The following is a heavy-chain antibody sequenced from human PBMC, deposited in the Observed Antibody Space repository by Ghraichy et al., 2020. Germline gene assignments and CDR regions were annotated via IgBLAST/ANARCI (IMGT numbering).Heavy chain of an antibody. Sequence: LSLTCAASGFTFSRHSMNWVRQAPGKGLEWVSYINSFGSPIYAESVKGRFTISRDNAKKSLYLQMNSLSDEDTAVYYCVRDHDDYWGQGTLVTVSS. CDR2: INSFGSPI. J-gene: IGHJ4*01. V-gene: IGHV3-48*02. CDR3: VRDHDDY. CDR1: GFTFSRHS.